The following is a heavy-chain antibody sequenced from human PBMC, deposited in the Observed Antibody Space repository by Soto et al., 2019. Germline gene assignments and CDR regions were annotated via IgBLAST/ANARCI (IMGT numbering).Heavy chain of an antibody. V-gene: IGHV3-72*01. Sequence: EVQLVESGGGLVQPGGSLRLSCVASGLTFSDHYMDWVRLAPGKGLEWVGRIRNKGNGYSTDYAASVKGRFTISRDDSQNSLYLQMNSLKTEDTAVYYCARRITGSPPADGGYWGQGTLVTVSS. CDR2: IRNKGNGYST. J-gene: IGHJ4*02. CDR3: ARRITGSPPADGGY. CDR1: GLTFSDHY. D-gene: IGHD1-20*01.